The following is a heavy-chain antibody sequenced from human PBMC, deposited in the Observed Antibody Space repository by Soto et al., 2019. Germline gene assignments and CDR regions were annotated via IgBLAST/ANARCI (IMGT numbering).Heavy chain of an antibody. Sequence: PSETLSLTCAVSGYSISSSNWWGWIRQPPGKGLEWIGYIYYSGTTYYNPSLKSRVTMSVDTSKNQFSLKLTSVTAVDTAVYYCGKGDTQGLLAFGARGPLAPVSS. CDR1: GYSISSSNW. CDR2: IYYSGTT. CDR3: GKGDTQGLLAF. V-gene: IGHV4-28*03. J-gene: IGHJ4*02.